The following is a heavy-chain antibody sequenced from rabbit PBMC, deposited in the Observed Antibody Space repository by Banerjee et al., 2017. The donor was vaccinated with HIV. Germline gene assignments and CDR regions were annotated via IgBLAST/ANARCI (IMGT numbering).Heavy chain of an antibody. CDR3: ARDLDGVIGWNFGW. CDR2: IYAGSSAST. CDR1: GFSFRSSSY. J-gene: IGHJ3*01. V-gene: IGHV1S45*01. Sequence: QEQLGESGGDLVKPGTSLTLTCTASGFSFRSSSYMCWVRQAPGKGLECIACIYAGSSASTYYANWAKGRFTISKSSSTTVTLQMTSLTAADTATYFCARDLDGVIGWNFGWWGQGTLVTVS. D-gene: IGHD4-1*01.